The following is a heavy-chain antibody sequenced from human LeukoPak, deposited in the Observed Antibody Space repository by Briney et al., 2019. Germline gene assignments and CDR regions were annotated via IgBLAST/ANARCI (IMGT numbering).Heavy chain of an antibody. CDR1: GFTFSSYA. D-gene: IGHD3-10*01. Sequence: QTGGSLRLSCAASGFTFSSYAMSWVRQAPGKGLEWVSAISGSGSSTYYADSVKGRFTISRDNSKNTLYLQMNSLRAEDMALYYCAKDYGSGRWGAFDIWGQGTMVTVSS. CDR3: AKDYGSGRWGAFDI. V-gene: IGHV3-23*01. J-gene: IGHJ3*02. CDR2: ISGSGSST.